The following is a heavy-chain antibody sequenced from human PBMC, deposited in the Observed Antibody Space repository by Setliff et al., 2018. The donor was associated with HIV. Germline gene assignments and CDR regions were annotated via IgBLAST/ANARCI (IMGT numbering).Heavy chain of an antibody. CDR2: IYTSGST. D-gene: IGHD6-13*01. V-gene: IGHV4-61*02. Sequence: KPSETLSLTCTVSGGSINSGSYYWSWIRQPAGKGLEWIGRIYTSGSTNYNPSLKSRVTISVDTSKNQFSLKLSSVTAADTAVYYCARDRESSSWYYYYYYGMDVWGQGTTVTVS. CDR3: ARDRESSSWYYYYYYGMDV. CDR1: GGSINSGSYY. J-gene: IGHJ6*02.